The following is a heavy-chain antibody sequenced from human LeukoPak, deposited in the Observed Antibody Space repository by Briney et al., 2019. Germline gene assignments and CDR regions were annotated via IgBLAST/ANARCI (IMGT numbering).Heavy chain of an antibody. V-gene: IGHV3-30-3*01. CDR3: ARDLRDFWSGYYSYHFDY. J-gene: IGHJ4*02. Sequence: PGGSLRLSCAASGFTFSSYAMHWVRQAPGKGLEWVAVISYDGSNKYYADSVKGRFTISRDNSKNTLYLRMNSLRAEDTAVYYCARDLRDFWSGYYSYHFDYWGQGTLVTVSS. CDR2: ISYDGSNK. D-gene: IGHD3-3*01. CDR1: GFTFSSYA.